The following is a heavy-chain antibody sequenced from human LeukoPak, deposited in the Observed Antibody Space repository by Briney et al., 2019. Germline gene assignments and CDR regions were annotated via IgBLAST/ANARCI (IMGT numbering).Heavy chain of an antibody. CDR1: GGSISSYY. CDR2: NYTSGST. J-gene: IGHJ3*02. V-gene: IGHV4-4*09. D-gene: IGHD3-22*01. Sequence: SETLSLTCTVSGGSISSYYWSWIRQPPGKGLEWIGYNYTSGSTNYNPSLKSRVTISVDTSKNQFSLKLSSVTAADTAVYYCARHGASYYDSSGYYYRMSAFDIWGQGTMVTVSS. CDR3: ARHGASYYDSSGYYYRMSAFDI.